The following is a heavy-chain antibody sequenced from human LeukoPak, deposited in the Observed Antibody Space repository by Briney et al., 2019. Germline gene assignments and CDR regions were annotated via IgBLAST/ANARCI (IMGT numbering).Heavy chain of an antibody. D-gene: IGHD3-10*01. CDR1: GYSFTSYW. J-gene: IGHJ5*01. Sequence: GESLKISCQGSGYSFTSYWIGWVRQMPGKGLEWMGIIYPGDSDTRYSPSFQGQVTISADKSISTAYLQWSSLKASDTARYYCFRGAGAVGNYYGSGTWFDPWGQGTPVTVSS. V-gene: IGHV5-51*01. CDR3: FRGAGAVGNYYGSGTWFDP. CDR2: IYPGDSDT.